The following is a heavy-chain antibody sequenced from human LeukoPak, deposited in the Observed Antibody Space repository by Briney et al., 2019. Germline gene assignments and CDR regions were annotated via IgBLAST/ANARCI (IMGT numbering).Heavy chain of an antibody. V-gene: IGHV4-39*01. CDR3: ARHRGIRLWLYYFDY. Sequence: PSETLTLTCTVSGGSISRSSYYWGWIRQPPGKGLEWIGSIYYSGSTYYNQSLKSRVTISVDTSKNQFSLKLSSVTAADTAVYYCARHRGIRLWLYYFDYWGQGTLVTVSS. D-gene: IGHD5-18*01. CDR2: IYYSGST. CDR1: GGSISRSSYY. J-gene: IGHJ4*02.